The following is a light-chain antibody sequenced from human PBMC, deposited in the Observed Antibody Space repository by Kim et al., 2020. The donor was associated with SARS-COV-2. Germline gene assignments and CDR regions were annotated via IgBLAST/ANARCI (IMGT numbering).Light chain of an antibody. Sequence: ASVGDTVTLSCRASQGISSKLAWYQHKPGKAPNLLIYYASTLRSGVPSRFSGSGSGTDFTLTISSLQPEDFATYYCQQVINYPITFGQGTRLEIK. V-gene: IGKV1-9*01. CDR1: QGISSK. CDR2: YAS. CDR3: QQVINYPIT. J-gene: IGKJ5*01.